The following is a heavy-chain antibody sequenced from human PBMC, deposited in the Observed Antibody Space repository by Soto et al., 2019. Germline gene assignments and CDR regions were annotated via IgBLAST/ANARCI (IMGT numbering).Heavy chain of an antibody. Sequence: GGSLRLSCAASGFTFSNYWMTWVRQAPGKGLEWVANIKQDGSEKYYVDSVKGRFTISRDNAKNSLYLQMNSLRVEDTAVYYCAREVTVTFWGQGTLVTVSS. CDR1: GFTFSNYW. J-gene: IGHJ4*02. CDR3: AREVTVTF. CDR2: IKQDGSEK. V-gene: IGHV3-7*05. D-gene: IGHD4-17*01.